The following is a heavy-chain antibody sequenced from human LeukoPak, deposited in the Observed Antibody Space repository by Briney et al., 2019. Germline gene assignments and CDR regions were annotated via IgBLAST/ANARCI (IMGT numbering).Heavy chain of an antibody. CDR2: INHSGST. CDR1: GGSISSHY. CDR3: ARNLDLRIAAAGTN. Sequence: SETLSLTCTVSGGSISSHYWSWIRQPPGKGLEWIGEINHSGSTNYNPSLKSRVTISVDTSKNQFSLKLSSVTAADTAVYYCARNLDLRIAAAGTNWGQGTLVTVSS. D-gene: IGHD6-13*01. J-gene: IGHJ4*02. V-gene: IGHV4-34*01.